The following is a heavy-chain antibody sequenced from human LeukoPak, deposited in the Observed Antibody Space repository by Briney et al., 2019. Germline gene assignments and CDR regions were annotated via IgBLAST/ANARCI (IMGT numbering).Heavy chain of an antibody. CDR1: GGSISSGGYS. Sequence: PSQTLSLTCAVSGGSISSGGYSWSWIRQPPGKCLEWIGYIYHSGSTYYNPSLKSRVTISVDRSKNQFSLKLSSVTAADTAVYYCARADYDFWSGYYGGFDYWGQGTLVTVSS. CDR3: ARADYDFWSGYYGGFDY. CDR2: IYHSGST. V-gene: IGHV4-30-2*01. J-gene: IGHJ4*02. D-gene: IGHD3-3*01.